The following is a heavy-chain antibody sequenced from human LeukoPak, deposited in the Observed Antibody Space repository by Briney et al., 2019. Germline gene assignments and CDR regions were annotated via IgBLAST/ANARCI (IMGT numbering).Heavy chain of an antibody. CDR2: ISYDGSNK. Sequence: PGGSLRLSCAASGFTFSSYAMHWVRQAPGKGLEWVAVISYDGSNKYYADSVKGRFTISRDNSKNTLYLQMNSLRAEDTAVYYCAREFPVDYYDNLQIGDAFDIWGQGTMVTVSS. J-gene: IGHJ3*02. V-gene: IGHV3-30-3*01. CDR3: AREFPVDYYDNLQIGDAFDI. D-gene: IGHD3-22*01. CDR1: GFTFSSYA.